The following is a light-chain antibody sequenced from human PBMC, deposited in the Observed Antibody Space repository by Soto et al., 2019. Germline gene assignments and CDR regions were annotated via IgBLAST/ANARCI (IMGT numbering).Light chain of an antibody. V-gene: IGKV3-11*01. CDR1: QNLGTLY. J-gene: IGKJ1*01. CDR3: QQHSNWQWT. Sequence: EIVLTQSPGTLSLSPGERGTLSCRASQNLGTLYLAWFQQKSGQAPRLLIYSASRRATGIPARFRGGGSGTDFTLTISSLEPEDFAVYYCQQHSNWQWTFGQGTKVDIK. CDR2: SAS.